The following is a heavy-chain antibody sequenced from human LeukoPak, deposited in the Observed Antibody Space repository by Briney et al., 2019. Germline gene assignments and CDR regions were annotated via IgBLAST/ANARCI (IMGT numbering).Heavy chain of an antibody. D-gene: IGHD3-9*01. CDR2: ISSSSSTI. J-gene: IGHJ6*02. Sequence: GGSLRLSCAASGFTFSSYSMNWVRQAPGKGLEWVSYISSSSSTIYYADSVKGRFTISRDNAKNSLYLQMSSLRAEDTAVYYCAREVDHFDWLLNGYYYYGMDVWGQGTTVTVSS. CDR3: AREVDHFDWLLNGYYYYGMDV. CDR1: GFTFSSYS. V-gene: IGHV3-48*04.